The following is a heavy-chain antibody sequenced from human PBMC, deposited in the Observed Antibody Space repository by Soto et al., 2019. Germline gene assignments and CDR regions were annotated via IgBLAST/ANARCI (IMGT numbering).Heavy chain of an antibody. CDR3: ARDSRDYDFWSGSNYPPHYYYGMDV. Sequence: SVKVSCKASGGTFSSYAISWVRQAPGQGLEWMGGIIPIFGTANYAQKFQGRVTITADESTSTAYMELSSLRSEDTAVYYCARDSRDYDFWSGSNYPPHYYYGMDVWGQGTTVTVSS. V-gene: IGHV1-69*13. J-gene: IGHJ6*02. CDR1: GGTFSSYA. CDR2: IIPIFGTA. D-gene: IGHD3-3*01.